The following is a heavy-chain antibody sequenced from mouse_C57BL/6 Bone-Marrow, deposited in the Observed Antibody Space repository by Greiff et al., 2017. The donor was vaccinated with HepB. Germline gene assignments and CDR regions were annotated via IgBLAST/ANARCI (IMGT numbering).Heavy chain of an antibody. CDR2: INPYNGGT. J-gene: IGHJ1*03. CDR1: GYTFTDYY. D-gene: IGHD1-1*01. Sequence: VQLQQSGPVLVKPGASVKMSCKASGYTFTDYYMNWVKQSHGKSLEWIGVINPYNGGTSYNQKFKGKATLTVDKSSSTADMELNSLTSEDSAVYYCARGSNYYGSSYGYFDVWGTGTTVTVSS. CDR3: ARGSNYYGSSYGYFDV. V-gene: IGHV1-19*01.